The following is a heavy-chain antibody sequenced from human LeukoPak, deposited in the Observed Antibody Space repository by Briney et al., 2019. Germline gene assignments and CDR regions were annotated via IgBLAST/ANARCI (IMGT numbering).Heavy chain of an antibody. CDR3: ARDHGYSSSSYAYYYYYYMDV. J-gene: IGHJ6*03. Sequence: SETLSLTCTVSGYSISSGYYWGWIRQPPGKGLEWIGSIYHSGSTYYNPSLESRVTISVDTSKNQFSLKLSSVTAADSAVYYCARDHGYSSSSYAYYYYYYMDVWGKGTTVTVSS. CDR1: GYSISSGYY. CDR2: IYHSGST. V-gene: IGHV4-38-2*02. D-gene: IGHD6-6*01.